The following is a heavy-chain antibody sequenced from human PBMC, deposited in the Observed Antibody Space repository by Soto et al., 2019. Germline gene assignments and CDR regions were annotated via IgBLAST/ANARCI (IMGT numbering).Heavy chain of an antibody. D-gene: IGHD6-19*01. CDR3: ARASGGWLPFDF. Sequence: QVQLVQSGAEVKKPGASVKVSCESSGYTFTNYAMQCVRQAPGQRLEWMGWINAVSGNTEYSQKFQGRVTITKDTSASTAYMELSSLTSEDTAVYYCARASGGWLPFDFWGQGTPVTVSS. V-gene: IGHV1-3*01. CDR1: GYTFTNYA. J-gene: IGHJ4*02. CDR2: INAVSGNT.